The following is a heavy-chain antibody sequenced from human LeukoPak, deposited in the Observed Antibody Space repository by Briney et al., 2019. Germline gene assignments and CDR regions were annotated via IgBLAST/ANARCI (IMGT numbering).Heavy chain of an antibody. CDR3: ATYRRGYHDSSESYYFDY. CDR2: ISGSGDST. CDR1: GFTFSRFA. V-gene: IGHV3-23*01. J-gene: IGHJ4*02. Sequence: GGSLRLSCAASGFTFSRFAMSWVRQAPGKGLEWVSGISGSGDSTYYADSVKGRFTISRDNSKNTLYLQMNGLRAEDTAVYYCATYRRGYHDSSESYYFDYWGQGTLSPSP. D-gene: IGHD3-22*01.